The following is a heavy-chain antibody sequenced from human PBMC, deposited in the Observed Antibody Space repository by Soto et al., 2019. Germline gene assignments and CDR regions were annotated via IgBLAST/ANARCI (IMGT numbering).Heavy chain of an antibody. J-gene: IGHJ6*02. Sequence: SGTLSLTCTASGGSVSSGSYYWSWIRQPPGKGLEWIGYIYYSGSTNYNPSLKSRVTISVDTSKNQFSLKLSSVTAADTAVYYCARGVGRYFDWLPPAPYGMDVWGQGTTVTVSS. V-gene: IGHV4-61*01. D-gene: IGHD3-9*01. CDR1: GGSVSSGSYY. CDR3: ARGVGRYFDWLPPAPYGMDV. CDR2: IYYSGST.